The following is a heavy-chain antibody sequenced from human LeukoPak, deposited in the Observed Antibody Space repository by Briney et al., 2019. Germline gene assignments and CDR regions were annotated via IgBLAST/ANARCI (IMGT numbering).Heavy chain of an antibody. CDR2: IYYSGST. J-gene: IGHJ6*02. D-gene: IGHD2-8*02. V-gene: IGHV4-59*01. CDR3: ARESTGSRYYYYGMDV. Sequence: SETLSLTCTVSGGSISSYYWSWIRQPPGKGLEWIGYIYYSGSTNYNPSLKSRVTISVDTSKNQFSLKLSSVTAADTAVYYCARESTGSRYYYYGMDVWGQGTTVTVSS. CDR1: GGSISSYY.